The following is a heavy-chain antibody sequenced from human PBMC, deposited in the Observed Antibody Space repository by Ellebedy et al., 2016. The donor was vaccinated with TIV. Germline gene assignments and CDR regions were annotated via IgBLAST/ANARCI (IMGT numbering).Heavy chain of an antibody. Sequence: GESLKISCGASGFTFSSYWMTWVRQAPGKGLEWVANIKQDGSENYYVDSVKGRFTISRDNAKNSLYLHLISLRAEDTAMYYCATDGSYGDYLSPTHAFVIWGQGTMVTVSS. J-gene: IGHJ3*02. V-gene: IGHV3-7*01. CDR1: GFTFSSYW. D-gene: IGHD4-17*01. CDR3: ATDGSYGDYLSPTHAFVI. CDR2: IKQDGSEN.